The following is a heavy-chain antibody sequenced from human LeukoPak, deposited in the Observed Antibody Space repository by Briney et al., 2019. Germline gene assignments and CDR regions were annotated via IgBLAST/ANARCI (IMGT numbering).Heavy chain of an antibody. CDR3: ARAYQRLGELSLPDY. CDR2: IHPSTGNP. D-gene: IGHD3-16*02. J-gene: IGHJ4*02. CDR1: GYTFTNYA. Sequence: ASVKVSCKASGYTFTNYAMNWVRQAPGQGLEWMGWIHPSTGNPTYAQDFTGRFVFSLDTSVSTTYLQISSLKAEDTAAYYCARAYQRLGELSLPDYWGQGTLVTVSS. V-gene: IGHV7-4-1*02.